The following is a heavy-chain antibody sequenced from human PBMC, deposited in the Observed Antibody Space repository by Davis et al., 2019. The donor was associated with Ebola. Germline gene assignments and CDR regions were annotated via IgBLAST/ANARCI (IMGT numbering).Heavy chain of an antibody. CDR1: LYTFPRSA. CDR3: ASHYYGTSGNLDY. J-gene: IGHJ4*02. CDR2: INTGDGNT. D-gene: IGHD3-10*01. Sequence: ASVNVSRKASLYTFPRSAMHWVRHAPGQRLEWMGWINTGDGNTEYSQKFQGRVTITTDTSACTNYMELSSLRSEDTAVYCCASHYYGTSGNLDYWGQGSQVTVSS. V-gene: IGHV1-3*04.